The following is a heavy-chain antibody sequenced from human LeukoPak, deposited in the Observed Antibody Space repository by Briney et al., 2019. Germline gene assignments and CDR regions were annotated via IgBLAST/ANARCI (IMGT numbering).Heavy chain of an antibody. CDR3: VRSAFHAGSGNYYDY. V-gene: IGHV3-74*03. CDR2: IGNAGSIT. CDR1: GFTFSNYW. J-gene: IGHJ4*02. D-gene: IGHD3-22*01. Sequence: GGSLRLSCAASGFTFSNYWIHWVRQAPGKGLVWVSRIGNAGSITTYADSVKGRFTISRDNAENTSYLQMNSLRVEDTAVYYCVRSAFHAGSGNYYDYWGQGTLVTVSS.